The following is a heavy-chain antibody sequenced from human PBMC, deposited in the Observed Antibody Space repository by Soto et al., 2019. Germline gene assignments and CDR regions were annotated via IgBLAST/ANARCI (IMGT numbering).Heavy chain of an antibody. CDR1: VGSISSYY. Sequence: RPHRCTVSVGSISSYYRSWGRQPAGTGLEWXGRMXXXGXTXXXPXXXXRVTMSVDTCKNQFSLKLRSVTAADTPVYYCARQRGYDYGGGMDVWGQGIT. J-gene: IGHJ6*02. D-gene: IGHD5-12*01. CDR3: ARQRGYDYGGGMDV. V-gene: IGHV4-4*07. CDR2: MXXXGXT.